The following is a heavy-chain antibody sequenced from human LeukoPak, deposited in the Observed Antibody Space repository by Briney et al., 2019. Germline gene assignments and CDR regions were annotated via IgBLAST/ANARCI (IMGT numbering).Heavy chain of an antibody. J-gene: IGHJ4*02. Sequence: GGSLRLSCAASGFTFSDYYMSWIRQAPGKGLEWVSYISSSSSYTNYADSVKGRFTISRDNAKNSLYLQMNSLRAEDTAVYYCATPLDYYDRSDSHQGGDWGQGTLVTVSS. V-gene: IGHV3-11*03. CDR1: GFTFSDYY. D-gene: IGHD3-22*01. CDR3: ATPLDYYDRSDSHQGGD. CDR2: ISSSSSYT.